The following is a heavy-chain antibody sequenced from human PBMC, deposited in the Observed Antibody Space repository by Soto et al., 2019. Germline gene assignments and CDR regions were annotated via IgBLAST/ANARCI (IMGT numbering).Heavy chain of an antibody. D-gene: IGHD2-21*02. V-gene: IGHV3-23*01. Sequence: EVQLLESGGGLVQPGGSLRLSCVASGFTFSGNVMSWVRQAPGKGLEWISIISGSGGSTYYADSVKGRFTISRDNSNNTLYLQMHRLTAADTAVYYCAKNGCGGYCYSSVAGNWFDPWGQGTLVTVSS. J-gene: IGHJ5*02. CDR3: AKNGCGGYCYSSVAGNWFDP. CDR1: GFTFSGNV. CDR2: ISGSGGST.